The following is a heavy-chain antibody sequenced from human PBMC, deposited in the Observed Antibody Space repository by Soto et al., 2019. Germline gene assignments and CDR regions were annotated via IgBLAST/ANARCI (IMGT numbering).Heavy chain of an antibody. D-gene: IGHD1-26*01. CDR1: GYTFTSYA. J-gene: IGHJ6*03. CDR2: INAGNGNT. Sequence: ASVKVSCKASGYTFTSYAMHWVRQAPGQRLEWMGWINAGNGNTKYSQKYQGRVTITRDTSASTAYMELRSLRSDDTAVYYCARVPELFHYYYYMDVWGKGTTVTVSS. V-gene: IGHV1-3*01. CDR3: ARVPELFHYYYYMDV.